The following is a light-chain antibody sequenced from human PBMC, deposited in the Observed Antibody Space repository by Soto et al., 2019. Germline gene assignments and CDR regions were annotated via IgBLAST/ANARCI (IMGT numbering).Light chain of an antibody. CDR2: DAS. CDR1: QTISSW. V-gene: IGKV1-5*01. Sequence: DIQLTQAPSFLSASEGDRVTITCRASQTISSWLAWYQQKPGKAPKLLIYDASSLESGVPSRFSGSGSATEFTLTISSLQPDDFATYYCQQYNNYWTFGQGTKVDIK. J-gene: IGKJ1*01. CDR3: QQYNNYWT.